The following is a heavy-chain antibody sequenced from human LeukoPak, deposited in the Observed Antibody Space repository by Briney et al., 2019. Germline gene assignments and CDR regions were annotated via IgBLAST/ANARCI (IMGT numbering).Heavy chain of an antibody. CDR1: GGSVSSGISY. V-gene: IGHV4-61*01. CDR3: ARDWGIFRPGEGSAFDI. J-gene: IGHJ3*02. CDR2: ISDSGGS. D-gene: IGHD3-16*01. Sequence: SETLSLTCSVSGGSVSSGISYWSWIRQPPGEVLEWIAYISDSGGSDYNPSLRGRVTISLDTSKNQCSLRLTSVTAADTAVYYCARDWGIFRPGEGSAFDIWGQGTMVTVSS.